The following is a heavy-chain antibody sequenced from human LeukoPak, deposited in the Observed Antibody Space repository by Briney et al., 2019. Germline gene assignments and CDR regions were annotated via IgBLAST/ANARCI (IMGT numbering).Heavy chain of an antibody. CDR1: GFTFSSYS. D-gene: IGHD1-26*01. CDR3: ARDLDPIVGANVDY. V-gene: IGHV3-21*01. J-gene: IGHJ4*02. CDR2: ISSSSSYI. Sequence: PGGSLRLSCAASGFTFSSYSMNWVRQAPGKGLEWVSSISSSSSYIYYADSVKSRFTISRDNAKNSLYLQMNSLRAEDTAVYYCARDLDPIVGANVDYWGQGTLVTVSS.